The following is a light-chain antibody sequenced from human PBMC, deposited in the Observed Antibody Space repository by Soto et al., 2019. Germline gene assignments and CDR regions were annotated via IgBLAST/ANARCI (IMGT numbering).Light chain of an antibody. CDR1: QTISSW. Sequence: DIQITQSPSTLSGSVGDRVTISCRASQTISSWLAWYQQKPGKAPKLLIYKASTLKSGVPSRFSGSGAGTECTRTISSLQPDDFEIYYCQQYNRYSWTFGQGTKVDIK. CDR3: QQYNRYSWT. J-gene: IGKJ1*01. V-gene: IGKV1-5*03. CDR2: KAS.